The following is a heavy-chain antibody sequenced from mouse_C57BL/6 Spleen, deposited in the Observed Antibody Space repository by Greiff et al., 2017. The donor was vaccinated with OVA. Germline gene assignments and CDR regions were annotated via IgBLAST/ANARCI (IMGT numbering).Heavy chain of an antibody. V-gene: IGHV1-55*01. J-gene: IGHJ3*01. CDR1: GYTFTSYW. CDR3: GRETYYDDDHAWFAY. D-gene: IGHD2-4*01. CDR2: IYPGSGST. Sequence: VQLQQPGAELVKPGASVKMSCKASGYTFTSYWITWVKQRPGQGLEWIGDIYPGSGSTNYNEKFKSKATLTVDTSSSTAYMQLSSLTSEDSAVYYCGRETYYDDDHAWFAYWGQGTLVTVSA.